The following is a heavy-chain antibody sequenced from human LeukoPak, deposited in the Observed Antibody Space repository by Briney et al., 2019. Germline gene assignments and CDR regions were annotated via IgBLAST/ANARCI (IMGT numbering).Heavy chain of an antibody. CDR1: GFIFSSHG. Sequence: GGSLRLSCAASGFIFSSHGMNWVRQAPGKGLEWVAVISYDGSNKYYADSVKGRFTISRDNSKNTLYLQMNSLRAEDTAVYYCARSRGVLLWFGGPPLDYWGQGTLVTVSS. J-gene: IGHJ4*02. V-gene: IGHV3-30*03. CDR3: ARSRGVLLWFGGPPLDY. CDR2: ISYDGSNK. D-gene: IGHD3-10*01.